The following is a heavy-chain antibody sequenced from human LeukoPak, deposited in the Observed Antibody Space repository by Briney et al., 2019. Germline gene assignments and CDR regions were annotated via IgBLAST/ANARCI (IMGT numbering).Heavy chain of an antibody. CDR1: GFTFRSYG. J-gene: IGHJ4*02. CDR2: ITYDDFYK. D-gene: IGHD3-10*01. V-gene: IGHV3-30*18. CDR3: AKDRISMVRSSDIDN. Sequence: GGSLRLSCAASGFTFRSYGMHWVRQAPAKGLEWVALITYDDFYKYYGDSVKGRFTISRDNSKNTLYSQMNSLRPEDTAVYYCAKDRISMVRSSDIDNWGQGTLVTVSA.